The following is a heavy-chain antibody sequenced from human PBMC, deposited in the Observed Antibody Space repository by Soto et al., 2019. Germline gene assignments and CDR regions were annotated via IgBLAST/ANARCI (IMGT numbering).Heavy chain of an antibody. D-gene: IGHD3-22*01. CDR3: ARGTVRGITMIVKTPGAFDI. J-gene: IGHJ3*02. Sequence: SVKVSCKASGGTFSSYAISWVRQAPGQGLEWMGGIIPIFGTANYAQQFQGRVTITADESTSTAYMELSSLRSEDTAVYYCARGTVRGITMIVKTPGAFDIWGQGTMVTVSS. CDR1: GGTFSSYA. CDR2: IIPIFGTA. V-gene: IGHV1-69*13.